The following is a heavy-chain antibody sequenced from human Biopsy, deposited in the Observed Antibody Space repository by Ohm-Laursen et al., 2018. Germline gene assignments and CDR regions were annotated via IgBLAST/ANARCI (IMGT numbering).Heavy chain of an antibody. V-gene: IGHV4-61*01. D-gene: IGHD2/OR15-2a*01. Sequence: SDTLSLTCTLSGYSIIPSGPENWSWIRQPPGQGLQYIGFIYSGGNSNYNPSLRSRVTMSVDTSKNQFSLRLNSVTAADTAVYYCARGMRTTGWPYFDYWGQGILVTVSS. CDR2: IYSGGNS. CDR1: GYSIIPSGPEN. J-gene: IGHJ4*02. CDR3: ARGMRTTGWPYFDY.